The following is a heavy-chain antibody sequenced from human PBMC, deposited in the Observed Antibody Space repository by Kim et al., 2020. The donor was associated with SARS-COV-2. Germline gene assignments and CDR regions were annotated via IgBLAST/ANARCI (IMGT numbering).Heavy chain of an antibody. CDR3: ARGRITMVRGVAFDI. CDR1: GFTFSSYW. CDR2: INQDGSEK. V-gene: IGHV3-7*01. J-gene: IGHJ3*02. D-gene: IGHD3-10*01. Sequence: GGSLRLSCAASGFTFSSYWMSWVRQAPGKGLEWVANINQDGSEKYYVDSVKGRLTISRDNAKNSLYLQMNSLRAEDTAVYYCARGRITMVRGVAFDIWGQGKLVTVSS.